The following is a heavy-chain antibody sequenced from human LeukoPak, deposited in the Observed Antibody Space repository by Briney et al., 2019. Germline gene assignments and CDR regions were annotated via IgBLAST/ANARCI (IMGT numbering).Heavy chain of an antibody. V-gene: IGHV1-24*01. D-gene: IGHD6-19*01. J-gene: IGHJ4*02. CDR3: ATHAVAGTLLRYYFDY. CDR2: FDPEDGET. Sequence: APVKVSCKVSGYTLTELSMHWVRQAPGKGLEWMGGFDPEDGETIYAQKFQGRVTMTEDTSTDTAYMELSSLRSEDTAVYYCATHAVAGTLLRYYFDYWGQGTLVTVSS. CDR1: GYTLTELS.